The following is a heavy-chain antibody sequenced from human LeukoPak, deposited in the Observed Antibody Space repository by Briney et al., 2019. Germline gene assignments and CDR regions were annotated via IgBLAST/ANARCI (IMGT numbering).Heavy chain of an antibody. V-gene: IGHV1-24*01. D-gene: IGHD1-14*01. Sequence: SVKVSCKASGYTLTELSMHWVRQAPGKGLEWMGGFDPEDGETIYAHKFQGTVTMTEDTSTDTAYMELSSLRSEDTAVYYCATGGMNLNLNLDYWGQGTLVTVSS. CDR1: GYTLTELS. CDR3: ATGGMNLNLNLDY. J-gene: IGHJ4*02. CDR2: FDPEDGET.